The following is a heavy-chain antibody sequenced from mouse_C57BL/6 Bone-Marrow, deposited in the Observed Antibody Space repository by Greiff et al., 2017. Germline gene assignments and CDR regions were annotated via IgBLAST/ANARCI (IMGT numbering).Heavy chain of an antibody. V-gene: IGHV1-74*01. CDR2: IHPSDSDT. CDR3: AILWLRDYYAMDY. J-gene: IGHJ4*01. CDR1: GYTFTSYW. Sequence: VQLQQPGAELVKPGASVKVSCKASGYTFTSYWMHWVKQRPGQGLEWIGRIHPSDSDTNYNQKFKGKATLTVDKSSSTAYMQLSSLTSEYSAVYYCAILWLRDYYAMDYWGQGTSVTVSS. D-gene: IGHD2-2*01.